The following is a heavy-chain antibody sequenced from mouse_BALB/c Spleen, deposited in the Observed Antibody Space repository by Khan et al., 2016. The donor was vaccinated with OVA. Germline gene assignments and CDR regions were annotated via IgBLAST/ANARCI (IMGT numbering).Heavy chain of an antibody. Sequence: VQLQQSGAELVKPGASVKLSCPVSGFYIKDTYMHWVQQRPEQGLEWIGRIDPAYGTTQHDPKFHGNATISTDTCANTAYLQRSSVSSEDTAVYYCATDFFVSSRYVDYWGQGTTLTGSS. D-gene: IGHD1-1*01. CDR1: GFYIKDTY. J-gene: IGHJ2*01. CDR3: ATDFFVSSRYVDY. CDR2: IDPAYGTT. V-gene: IGHV14-3*02.